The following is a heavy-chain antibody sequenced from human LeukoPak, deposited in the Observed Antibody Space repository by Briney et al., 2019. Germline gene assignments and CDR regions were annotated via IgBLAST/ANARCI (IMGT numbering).Heavy chain of an antibody. D-gene: IGHD3-22*01. V-gene: IGHV5-51*01. CDR2: ILPGDSDT. J-gene: IGHJ3*02. Sequence: SGESLKISCRASGYIFTNYWIAWVRWMPGEGLQWMGIILPGDSDTRYSPSFRGQVTISAETSTRTAYLQWTSLGASDSAIYYCARQGAGASYYDPTGLPRGAFDSWGQGTTVTVSS. CDR1: GYIFTNYW. CDR3: ARQGAGASYYDPTGLPRGAFDS.